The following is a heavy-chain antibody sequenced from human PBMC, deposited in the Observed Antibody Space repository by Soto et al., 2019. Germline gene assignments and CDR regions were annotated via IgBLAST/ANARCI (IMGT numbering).Heavy chain of an antibody. V-gene: IGHV4-39*01. CDR1: GFSVNRGDYY. D-gene: IGHD3-22*01. Sequence: PSETLSLTCTVSGFSVNRGDYYWAWMRQPPGKGLEWIGSVYYSGGTHQNPSQSRFIISTDTAKNQISLRLKSVTAADTAVYYCARHFRSYSGGYHWFGPWGQGTLVTVSS. CDR3: ARHFRSYSGGYHWFGP. J-gene: IGHJ5*02. CDR2: VYYSGGT.